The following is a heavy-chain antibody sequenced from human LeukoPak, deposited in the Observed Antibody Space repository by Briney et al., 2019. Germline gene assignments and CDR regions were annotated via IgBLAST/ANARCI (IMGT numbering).Heavy chain of an antibody. CDR3: ARVSGGYDDY. J-gene: IGHJ4*02. Sequence: SETLSLTCTVSGGSISTYYWSWIRQPPGKGLEWIGYIYYSGSTNYNPSLGSRVTISVDTSKNQFSLKVNFVTAADTAVYYCARVSGGYDDYWGQGALVTASS. CDR1: GGSISTYY. CDR2: IYYSGST. V-gene: IGHV4-59*01. D-gene: IGHD5-12*01.